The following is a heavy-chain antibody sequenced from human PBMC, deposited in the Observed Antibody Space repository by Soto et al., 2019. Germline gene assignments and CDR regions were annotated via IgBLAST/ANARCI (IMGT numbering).Heavy chain of an antibody. J-gene: IGHJ5*02. CDR1: GGTFSSYT. V-gene: IGHV1-69*02. Sequence: SVKVSCKASGGTFSSYTISWVRQAPGQGLEWMGRIIPILGIANYAQKFQGRVTITADKSTSTAYMELSSLGSEDTAVYYCARDPFTDIVATIDSSWLPAWRQRTLVTVSS. D-gene: IGHD5-12*01. CDR2: IIPILGIA. CDR3: ARDPFTDIVATIDSSWLPA.